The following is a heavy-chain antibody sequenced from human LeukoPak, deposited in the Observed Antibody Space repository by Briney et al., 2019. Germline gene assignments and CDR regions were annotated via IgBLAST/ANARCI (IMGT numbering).Heavy chain of an antibody. CDR1: GFTFSSYW. CDR3: LRSSIWQVDY. D-gene: IGHD6-13*01. CDR2: INSDGSTT. Sequence: GGSLRLSCAASGFTFSSYWMHWVRQAPGKGLVWVSGINSDGSTTTYAGSVKGRFTISRDNAKNTLYLQMNSLRAEDTAVYYCLRSSIWQVDYWGQGTLVTVSS. V-gene: IGHV3-74*01. J-gene: IGHJ4*02.